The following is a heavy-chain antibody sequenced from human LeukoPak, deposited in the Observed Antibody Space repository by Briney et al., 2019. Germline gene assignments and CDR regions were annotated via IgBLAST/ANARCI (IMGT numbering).Heavy chain of an antibody. V-gene: IGHV4-39*07. Sequence: SETLSLTCTVSGGSISSSSYYWGWIRQPPGKGLEWIGSIYYSGSTYYNPSLKSRVTISVDTSKNQFSLKLSSVTAADTAVYYCARDGSMITFGGPSGAFDIWGQGTMVTVSS. CDR3: ARDGSMITFGGPSGAFDI. D-gene: IGHD3-16*01. CDR1: GGSISSSSYY. J-gene: IGHJ3*02. CDR2: IYYSGST.